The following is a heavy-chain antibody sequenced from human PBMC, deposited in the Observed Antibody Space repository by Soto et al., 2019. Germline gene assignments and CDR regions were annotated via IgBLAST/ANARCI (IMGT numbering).Heavy chain of an antibody. CDR3: AKASGWFGEFDY. CDR2: ISGSGGST. Sequence: EVQLLESGGGLVQPGGSLRLSCAASGFTFSSYAMSWVRQAPGKGLEWVSAISGSGGSTYYADSVKGRFTISRDNSKNTLYLQMNSLRAEDTAIYYCAKASGWFGEFDYWGQGTLVTVSS. V-gene: IGHV3-23*01. CDR1: GFTFSSYA. J-gene: IGHJ4*02. D-gene: IGHD3-10*01.